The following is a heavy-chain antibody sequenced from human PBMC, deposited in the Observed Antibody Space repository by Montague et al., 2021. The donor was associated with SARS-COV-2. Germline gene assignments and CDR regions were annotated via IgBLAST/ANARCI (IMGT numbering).Heavy chain of an antibody. CDR3: ARNSFRVRFLDWSFYFTF. V-gene: IGHV4-34*01. Sequence: SETLSLTCAVSGGSFTTYYWSWIHQPPGKGLEWIGEIKHGGTTNFNPALKSRVTMSVDTSKNQFSLTLTSVTAADTAIYFCARNSFRVRFLDWSFYFTFWGQGSLVTVSS. D-gene: IGHD3/OR15-3a*01. CDR2: IKHGGTT. CDR1: GGSFTTYY. J-gene: IGHJ4*02.